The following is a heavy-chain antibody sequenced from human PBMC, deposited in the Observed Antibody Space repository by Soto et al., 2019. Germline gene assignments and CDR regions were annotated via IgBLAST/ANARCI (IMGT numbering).Heavy chain of an antibody. CDR1: HYSISIGYH. V-gene: IGHV4-38-2*01. CDR3: ATTDTVGYYPY. D-gene: IGHD3-3*01. J-gene: IGHJ4*02. Sequence: PSETRSLTCSGSHYSISIGYHWAWIRQSPGKGLEWVASIDNSGATYYHPSLPGRVTISVDTPKNQFSMKLTSVTAADSAVYYCATTDTVGYYPYCGQGTLVTVSS. CDR2: IDNSGAT.